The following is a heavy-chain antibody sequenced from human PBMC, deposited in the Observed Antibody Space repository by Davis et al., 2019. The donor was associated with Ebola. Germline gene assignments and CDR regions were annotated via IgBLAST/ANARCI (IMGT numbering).Heavy chain of an antibody. J-gene: IGHJ4*02. CDR2: INGVGDNS. CDR3: ARDPGSSSFDY. D-gene: IGHD6-6*01. CDR1: GFTFSSYS. V-gene: IGHV3-21*04. Sequence: PGGSLRLSCAASGFTFSSYSMNWVRQAPGKGLEWVAVINGVGDNSYYADSVKGRFTISRDNAKNSLYLQMNSLRAEDTAVYYCARDPGSSSFDYWGQGSLVTVSS.